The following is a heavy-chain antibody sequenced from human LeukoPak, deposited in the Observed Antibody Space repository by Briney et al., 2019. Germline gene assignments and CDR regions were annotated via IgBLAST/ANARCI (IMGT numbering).Heavy chain of an antibody. CDR3: AKAPNSAWPREFDY. V-gene: IGHV3-23*01. J-gene: IGHJ4*02. D-gene: IGHD6-19*01. Sequence: PGGSLRLSCAASGFTFSNAAMCWVRQAPRKGLEWVSSIGGGGSTTYYAESVKGRFTISRDNSKNTVYLQMNSLRAEDTAVYYCAKAPNSAWPREFDYWGRGTLVTVSS. CDR2: IGGGGSTT. CDR1: GFTFSNAA.